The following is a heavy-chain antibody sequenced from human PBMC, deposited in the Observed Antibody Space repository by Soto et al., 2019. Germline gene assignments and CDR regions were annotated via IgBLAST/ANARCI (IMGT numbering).Heavy chain of an antibody. V-gene: IGHV4-34*01. J-gene: IGHJ4*02. Sequence: PSETLSLTCAVYGGSLSGNYWGWIRQPPGKGLEWIGETHHSGSTAYNPSLKSRVTISVDTSRNQFSLKLNSMTAADTAVYYCARTTAAIHLNYWSQGTLVTVSS. CDR1: GGSLSGNY. D-gene: IGHD2-21*02. CDR2: THHSGST. CDR3: ARTTAAIHLNY.